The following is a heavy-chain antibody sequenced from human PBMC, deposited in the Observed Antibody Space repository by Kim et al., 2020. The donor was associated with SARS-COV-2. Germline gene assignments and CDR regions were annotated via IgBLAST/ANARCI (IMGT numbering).Heavy chain of an antibody. V-gene: IGHV3-74*01. J-gene: IGHJ4*02. CDR2: IQADGSRS. CDR1: GFTFSSYW. D-gene: IGHD2-2*01. CDR3: ARESSTYQDYFEY. Sequence: GGSLRLSCAGSGFTFSSYWMHWVRQAPGKGLVWVSRIQADGSRSDYADSVKGRFTISRDNAKNTLYLQMNSLRVDDTAVYFCARESSTYQDYFEYWGQGALVTVSS.